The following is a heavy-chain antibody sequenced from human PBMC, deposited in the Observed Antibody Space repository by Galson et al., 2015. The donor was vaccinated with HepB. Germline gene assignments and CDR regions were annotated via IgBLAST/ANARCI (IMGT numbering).Heavy chain of an antibody. CDR2: ISGSTTTI. V-gene: IGHV3-48*01. CDR1: GFIFSSYS. Sequence: SLRLSCAASGFIFSSYSMNWVRQAPGKGLEWLSYISGSTTTIYYADSVKGRFTISRDNARNSLYLQMNSLRAEDTAVYYCAREDCSSTSCYTKPDYWGQGTLVTVSS. D-gene: IGHD2-2*02. J-gene: IGHJ4*02. CDR3: AREDCSSTSCYTKPDY.